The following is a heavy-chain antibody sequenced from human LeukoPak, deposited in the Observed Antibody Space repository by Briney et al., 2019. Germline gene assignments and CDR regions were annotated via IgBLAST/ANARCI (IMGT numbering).Heavy chain of an antibody. CDR2: IGRSGDTT. CDR3: AKRLLTASGWYSYDY. D-gene: IGHD6-19*01. Sequence: GRSLRLSCAASGFTFSSHAMSWVRQAPGKGLEWVSVIGRSGDTTFYAASVKGRFTISRDNSKNTLYLQMSSLGAEDTATYYCAKRLLTASGWYSYDYWGQGTLVTVSS. V-gene: IGHV3-23*01. CDR1: GFTFSSHA. J-gene: IGHJ4*02.